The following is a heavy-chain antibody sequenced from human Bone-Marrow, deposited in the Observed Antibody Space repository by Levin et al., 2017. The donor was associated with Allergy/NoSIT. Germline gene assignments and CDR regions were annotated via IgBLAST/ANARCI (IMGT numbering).Heavy chain of an antibody. CDR1: GFTFSSYS. CDR3: ARVVMITFGGVTFDY. D-gene: IGHD3-16*01. J-gene: IGHJ4*02. CDR2: ISSSSSTI. Sequence: PGESLKISCAASGFTFSSYSMNWVRQAPGKGLEWVSYISSSSSTIYYADSVKGRFTISRDNAKNSLYLQMNSLRDEDTAVYYCARVVMITFGGVTFDYWGQGTLVTVSS. V-gene: IGHV3-48*02.